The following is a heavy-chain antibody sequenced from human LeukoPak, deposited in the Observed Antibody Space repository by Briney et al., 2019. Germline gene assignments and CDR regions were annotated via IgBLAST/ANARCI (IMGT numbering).Heavy chain of an antibody. CDR2: VSPSHTTR. J-gene: IGHJ3*02. V-gene: IGHV1-18*01. D-gene: IGHD3-3*02. CDR1: DYPFWQYS. CDR3: ARDYILPLETDNGDGFAI. Sequence: ASVKVSCKASDYPFWQYSISWVRQAPGKGFEWIGWVSPSHTTRVYAQEFQGRVTMTADTNTNTVSMELRSLRFDDTAVYFCARDYILPLETDNGDGFAIWGQGTVVTVS.